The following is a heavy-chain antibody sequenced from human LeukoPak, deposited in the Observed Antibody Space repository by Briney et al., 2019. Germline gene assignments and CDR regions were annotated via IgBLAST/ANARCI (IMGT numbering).Heavy chain of an antibody. CDR3: ARDFPMYSSSWYGAYFDY. CDR1: GFTFSSYA. D-gene: IGHD6-13*01. Sequence: GGSLRLPCAASGFTFSSYAMSWVRQAPGKGLEWVSAIGGSGGSTYYADSVKGRFTISRDNSKNTLYLQMNSLRAEDTAVYYCARDFPMYSSSWYGAYFDYWGQGTLVTVSS. CDR2: IGGSGGST. J-gene: IGHJ4*02. V-gene: IGHV3-23*01.